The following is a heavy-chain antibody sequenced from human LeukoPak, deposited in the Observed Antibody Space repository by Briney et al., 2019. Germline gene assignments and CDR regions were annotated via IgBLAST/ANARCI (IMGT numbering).Heavy chain of an antibody. CDR1: GGSISSSSYY. Sequence: SETLSLTCTVSGGSISSSSYYWGWIRQPPGKGLEWIGRIYTSGGTNYNPSLKSRVTISIDTSMNQFSLKLKSMTAADTAVYYCASVGSGSYMMMWGQGTLVTVSS. CDR2: IYTSGGT. D-gene: IGHD3-10*01. CDR3: ASVGSGSYMMM. J-gene: IGHJ4*02. V-gene: IGHV4-39*07.